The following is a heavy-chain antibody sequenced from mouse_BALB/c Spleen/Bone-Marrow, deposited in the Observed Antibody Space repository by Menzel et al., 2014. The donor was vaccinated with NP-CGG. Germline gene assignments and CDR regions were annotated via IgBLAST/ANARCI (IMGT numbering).Heavy chain of an antibody. D-gene: IGHD1-1*01. V-gene: IGHV1-20*02. Sequence: EVQVVESGPELVKPGASVKISCKASGYSFTGYFMNWVMQSHGKRLEWIGRINPYNGDTFYNQKFKGKATLTVDKSSSTAHMELRSLASEDSAVYYCARSGYYGSSYFDYWGQGTTLTVSS. J-gene: IGHJ2*01. CDR2: INPYNGDT. CDR3: ARSGYYGSSYFDY. CDR1: GYSFTGYF.